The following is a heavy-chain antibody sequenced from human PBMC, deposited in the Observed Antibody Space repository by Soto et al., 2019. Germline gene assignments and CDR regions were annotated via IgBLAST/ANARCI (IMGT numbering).Heavy chain of an antibody. D-gene: IGHD6-19*01. CDR1: GYTFTSYA. J-gene: IGHJ4*02. CDR3: ARVRADSSGWLIFDY. V-gene: IGHV1-3*01. CDR2: INAGNGNT. Sequence: ASVKVSCKASGYTFTSYAMHWVRQAPGQRLEWMGWINAGNGNTKYSQKFQGRVTITRDTSASTAYMELSSLRSEDTAVYYCARVRADSSGWLIFDYWGQGTLVTVSS.